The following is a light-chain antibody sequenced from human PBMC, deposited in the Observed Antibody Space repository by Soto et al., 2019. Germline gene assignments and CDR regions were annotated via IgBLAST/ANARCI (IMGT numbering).Light chain of an antibody. Sequence: IVLTQSPDTLSLSPGERATLSCRARQSVTANYLAWYRQKPGQTPRLLIFGASRRATGIPDRVSGSGSGTDFTLTISRLGPEDFAVYYCQHYLDSPWAFGQGTKVEIK. J-gene: IGKJ1*01. CDR3: QHYLDSPWA. V-gene: IGKV3-20*01. CDR2: GAS. CDR1: QSVTANY.